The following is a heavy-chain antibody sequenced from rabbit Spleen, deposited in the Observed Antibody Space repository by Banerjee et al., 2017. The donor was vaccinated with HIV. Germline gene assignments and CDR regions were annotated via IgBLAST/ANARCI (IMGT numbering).Heavy chain of an antibody. CDR2: INAVTGKA. CDR1: GVSLNDKDV. D-gene: IGHD1-1*01. V-gene: IGHV1S45*01. J-gene: IGHJ3*01. Sequence: QQHLEESGGGLVQPEGSLTLTCKASGVSLNDKDVMCWVRQAPGKGLEWIACINAVTGKAVYASWAKGRYTFSKTSSTTVTLQMTSLTAADTATYFCASDIGIGSVSGYSDLGLWGQGPWSPS. CDR3: ASDIGIGSVSGYSDLGL.